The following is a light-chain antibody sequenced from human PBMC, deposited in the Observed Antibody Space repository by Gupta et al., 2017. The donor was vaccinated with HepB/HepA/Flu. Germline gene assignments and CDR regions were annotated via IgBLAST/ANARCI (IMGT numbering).Light chain of an antibody. CDR3: HVEDSNSDHMV. V-gene: IGLV3-21*02. J-gene: IGLJ2*01. Sequence: SYVLTQPPSVSVAPGQTATLPCGGNNIGSKSVHWYQQKPGQAPVLVVYDDGDRPSGIPGRMCGSKAGNTATLTISRVEAGEEADYYCHVEDSNSDHMVFGGGTKLTVL. CDR2: DDG. CDR1: NIGSKS.